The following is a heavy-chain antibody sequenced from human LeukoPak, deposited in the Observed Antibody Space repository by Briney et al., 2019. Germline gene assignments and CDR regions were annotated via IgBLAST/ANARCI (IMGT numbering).Heavy chain of an antibody. CDR1: GFTFSSYG. J-gene: IGHJ4*02. CDR3: ARDWMDDSSGYYLDY. D-gene: IGHD3-22*01. CDR2: IRYDGSNK. Sequence: PGGSLRLSCAASGFTFSSYGMHWVRQAPGKGLEWVAFIRYDGSNKYYADSVKGRFTISRDNSKNTLYLQMNSLRAEDTAVYYCARDWMDDSSGYYLDYWGQGTLVTVSS. V-gene: IGHV3-30*02.